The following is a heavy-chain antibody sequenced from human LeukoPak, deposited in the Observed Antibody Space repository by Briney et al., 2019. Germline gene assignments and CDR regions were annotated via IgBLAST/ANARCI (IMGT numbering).Heavy chain of an antibody. CDR2: IYYSGST. CDR3: ARTVVPAARGRYYMDV. CDR1: GGSISSGGYY. D-gene: IGHD2-2*01. Sequence: SQTLSLTCTVSGGSISSGGYYWSWIRQHPGKGLEWIGYIYYSGSTYYNPSLKSRVTISVDTSKNQFSLKLSSVTAADTAVYYCARTVVPAARGRYYMDVWGKGTTVTVSS. J-gene: IGHJ6*03. V-gene: IGHV4-31*03.